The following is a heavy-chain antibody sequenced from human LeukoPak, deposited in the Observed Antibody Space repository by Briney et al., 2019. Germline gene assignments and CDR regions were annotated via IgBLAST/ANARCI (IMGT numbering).Heavy chain of an antibody. CDR2: IIPIFGTA. CDR1: GGTFSSYA. CDR3: ARAFDDGSGHYYFDY. D-gene: IGHD3-10*01. Sequence: GASVKVSCKASGGTFSSYAISWVRQAPGQGLEWMGGIIPIFGTANYAQKFQGRVTITTDESTSTAYMELSSLRSENTAVYYCARAFDDGSGHYYFDYWGQGTLVTVSS. J-gene: IGHJ4*02. V-gene: IGHV1-69*05.